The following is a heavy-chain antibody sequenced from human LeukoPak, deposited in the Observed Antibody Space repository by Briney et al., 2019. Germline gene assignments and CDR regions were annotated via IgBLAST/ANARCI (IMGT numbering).Heavy chain of an antibody. Sequence: GGSLRLSCAASGFTFSTYWMHWVRQAPGKGLVWVARINPNSRIITYADSVKGRFTISRDNAKNSLYLQMNSLRAEDTAVYYCARHDYSSYYYYMDVWGKGTTVTVSS. CDR2: INPNSRII. CDR1: GFTFSTYW. D-gene: IGHD4-11*01. CDR3: ARHDYSSYYYYMDV. J-gene: IGHJ6*03. V-gene: IGHV3-74*03.